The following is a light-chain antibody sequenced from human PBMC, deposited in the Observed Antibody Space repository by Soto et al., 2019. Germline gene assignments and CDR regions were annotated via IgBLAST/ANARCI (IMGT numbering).Light chain of an antibody. V-gene: IGLV2-23*01. J-gene: IGLJ1*01. Sequence: QSALTQPASVSGSPGQSITISCPGISNDVGTYNVVSWYQQHPGKAPKLLIYEGTQRPSGISYRFSASRSGNTASLTISGLQTEDEADYHCCSYAGSYVFGGGTKLTVL. CDR1: SNDVGTYNV. CDR2: EGT. CDR3: CSYAGSYV.